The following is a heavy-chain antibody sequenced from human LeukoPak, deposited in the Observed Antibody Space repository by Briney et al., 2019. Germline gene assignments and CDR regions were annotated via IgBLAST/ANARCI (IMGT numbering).Heavy chain of an antibody. CDR1: GGSISGYY. Sequence: SETLSLTCTVSGGSISGYYLSWIRQPPGKELEWIGYIYYSGGTKYNPSLMSRVTISVDTSKNQFSLKLSSVTAADTAVYYCARDGPYSGWDPSFDYWGQGTLVTVSS. CDR3: ARDGPYSGWDPSFDY. V-gene: IGHV4-59*12. CDR2: IYYSGGT. J-gene: IGHJ4*02. D-gene: IGHD6-19*01.